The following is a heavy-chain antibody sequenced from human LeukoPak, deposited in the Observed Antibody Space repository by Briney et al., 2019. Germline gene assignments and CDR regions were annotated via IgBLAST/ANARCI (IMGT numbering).Heavy chain of an antibody. CDR3: AREVGRVLRYFDWLLDY. CDR1: GFTFSDYN. V-gene: IGHV3-11*04. Sequence: GGSLRLSCAASGFTFSDYNMNWVRQAPGKGLEWVSYITDSGNTIHYADSVKGRFTISRDNAKNSLYLQMNSLRAEDTAVYYCAREVGRVLRYFDWLLDYWGQGALVTVSS. CDR2: ITDSGNTI. D-gene: IGHD3-9*01. J-gene: IGHJ4*02.